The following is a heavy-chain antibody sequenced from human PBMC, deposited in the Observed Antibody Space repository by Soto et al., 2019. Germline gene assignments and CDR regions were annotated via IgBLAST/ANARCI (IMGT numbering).Heavy chain of an antibody. D-gene: IGHD6-13*01. J-gene: IGHJ4*02. V-gene: IGHV3-30*18. CDR3: AKWVQAGYSSSWYGFVDY. Sequence: QVQLVESGGGVVQPGRSLRLSCAASGFTFSSYGMHWVRQAPGKGLEWVAVISYDGSNKYYADSVKGRLTISRDNSKNTLYLQMNSLRAEDTAVYYCAKWVQAGYSSSWYGFVDYWGQGTLVTVSS. CDR1: GFTFSSYG. CDR2: ISYDGSNK.